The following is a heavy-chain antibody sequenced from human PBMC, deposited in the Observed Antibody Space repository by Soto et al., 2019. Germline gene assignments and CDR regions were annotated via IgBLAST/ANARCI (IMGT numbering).Heavy chain of an antibody. D-gene: IGHD6-13*01. CDR2: ISAYNGNT. Sequence: ASVKVSCKASGYTFTSYGISWVLQAPGQGLEWMGWISAYNGNTNYAQKLQGRVTMTTDTSTSTAYMELRSLRSEDTAVYYCCTGGDGSSWYVREDWFDPWGQGTLVTVSS. J-gene: IGHJ5*02. V-gene: IGHV1-18*01. CDR3: CTGGDGSSWYVREDWFDP. CDR1: GYTFTSYG.